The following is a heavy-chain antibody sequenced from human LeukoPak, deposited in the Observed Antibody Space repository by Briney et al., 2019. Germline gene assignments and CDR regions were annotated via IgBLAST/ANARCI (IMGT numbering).Heavy chain of an antibody. V-gene: IGHV3-30*02. Sequence: GGSLRLSRAASGFTFSNYGMHWVRHAPGKGLEWVAFIRYDGSDTYYGDSVKGRFTIARDNSKNTLYLQMNTLRVDDTALYYCAKGVSSACFDYWGQGTLVTVSS. CDR1: GFTFSNYG. CDR3: AKGVSSACFDY. D-gene: IGHD6-19*01. J-gene: IGHJ4*02. CDR2: IRYDGSDT.